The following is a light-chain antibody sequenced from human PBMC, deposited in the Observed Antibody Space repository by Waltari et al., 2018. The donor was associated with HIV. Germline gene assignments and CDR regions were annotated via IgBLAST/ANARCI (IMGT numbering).Light chain of an antibody. J-gene: IGLJ1*01. V-gene: IGLV2-14*01. Sequence: QSALTPPASVSGSPGQSITIPCTGTSSDDGGYNNVSWYQQHPGKAPKLMISEVSNRPSGVTNRFSGSKSGNTASLTISGLQVEDEADYYCSSYTSSSTLYVFGTGTKVTVL. CDR3: SSYTSSSTLYV. CDR1: SSDDGGYNN. CDR2: EVS.